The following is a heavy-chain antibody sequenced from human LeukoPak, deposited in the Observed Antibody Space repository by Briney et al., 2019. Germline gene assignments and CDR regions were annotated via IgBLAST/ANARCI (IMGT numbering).Heavy chain of an antibody. Sequence: PSETLSLTCTASGGSSSSYYWSWIRQPPGKVLEWIGYIYYSGSTNYNPSLKSRVTISVDTSKNQFSLKLSSVTAADTAVYYCARTYYDIAGYYYGMDVWGQGTTVTVSS. CDR2: IYYSGST. CDR3: ARTYYDIAGYYYGMDV. D-gene: IGHD3-9*01. J-gene: IGHJ6*02. CDR1: GGSSSSYY. V-gene: IGHV4-59*01.